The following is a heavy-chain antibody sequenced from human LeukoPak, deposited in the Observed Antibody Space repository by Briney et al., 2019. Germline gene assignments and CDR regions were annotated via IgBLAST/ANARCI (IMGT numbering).Heavy chain of an antibody. J-gene: IGHJ5*02. CDR3: ARDLGLRGVTNWFDP. CDR1: AYTFNSYL. V-gene: IGHV1-46*02. Sequence: ASVKVSCKAIAYTFNSYLIHWVRQAPGQGLEWMGIIDPSGGSTGYAQKFQGRVTMTRDTSTSTVYMELSSLRSDDTAVYYCARDLGLRGVTNWFDPWGQGTLVTVSP. CDR2: IDPSGGST. D-gene: IGHD3-10*01.